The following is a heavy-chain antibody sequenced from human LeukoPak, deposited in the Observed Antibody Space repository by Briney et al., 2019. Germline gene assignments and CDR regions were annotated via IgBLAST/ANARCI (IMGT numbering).Heavy chain of an antibody. CDR1: GFTFSSYA. Sequence: GRSLRLSCAASGFTFSSYAMHWVRQAPGKGLDRVAVISYDGSNKYYADSVKGRFTISRDNSKNTLYLQMNSLRAEDTAVYYCAREECSSTSCFVPRENYYYYYGMDVWGQGTTVTVSS. D-gene: IGHD2-2*01. V-gene: IGHV3-30-3*01. CDR2: ISYDGSNK. CDR3: AREECSSTSCFVPRENYYYYYGMDV. J-gene: IGHJ6*02.